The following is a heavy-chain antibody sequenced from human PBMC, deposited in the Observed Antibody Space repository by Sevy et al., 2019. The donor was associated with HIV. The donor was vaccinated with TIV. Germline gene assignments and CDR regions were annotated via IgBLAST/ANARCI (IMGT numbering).Heavy chain of an antibody. CDR3: ARDLREYSSSSKYYFDY. CDR1: GFTFSSYS. CDR2: ISSSNNYI. V-gene: IGHV3-21*01. Sequence: GSLRLSCAASGFTFSSYSMNWVRQAPGKGLEWVSSISSSNNYIYYADSLKGRFTISRDNAKNSLDLQMNSLRAEDTAVYYCARDLREYSSSSKYYFDYWGQGILVTVSS. J-gene: IGHJ4*02. D-gene: IGHD6-6*01.